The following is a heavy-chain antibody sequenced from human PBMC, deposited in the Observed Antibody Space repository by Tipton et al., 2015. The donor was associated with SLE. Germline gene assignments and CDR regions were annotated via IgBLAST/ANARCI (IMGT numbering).Heavy chain of an antibody. D-gene: IGHD3-10*01. CDR3: ARRGSLVPGVIIKQDWYVDL. CDR1: GGSISSRNYY. Sequence: TLSLTCTXSGGSISSRNYYWGWIRQPXGKGLEWFGSIFDGGLTNYNPSLKSRVTMSVDTSKNQFSLKLTSVTAADTAVYYCARRGSLVPGVIIKQDWYVDLWGRGTLVXVSS. J-gene: IGHJ2*01. V-gene: IGHV4-39*07. CDR2: IFDGGLT.